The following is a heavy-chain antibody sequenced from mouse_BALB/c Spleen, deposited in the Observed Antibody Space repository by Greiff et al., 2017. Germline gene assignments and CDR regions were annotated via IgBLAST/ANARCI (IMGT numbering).Heavy chain of an antibody. CDR2: IDPANGNT. J-gene: IGHJ3*01. V-gene: IGHV14-3*02. CDR3: ARVAYGNPAWFAY. D-gene: IGHD2-10*02. CDR1: GFNIKDTY. Sequence: VQLQQSGAELVKPGASVKLSCTASGFNIKDTYMHWVKQRPEQGLEWIGRIDPANGNTKYDPKFQGKATITADTSSNTAYLQLSSLTSEDSAVYYCARVAYGNPAWFAYWGQGTLVTVSA.